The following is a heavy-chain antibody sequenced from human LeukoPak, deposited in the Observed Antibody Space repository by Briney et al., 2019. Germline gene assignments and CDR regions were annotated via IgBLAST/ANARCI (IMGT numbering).Heavy chain of an antibody. CDR1: GFTFSNYN. CDR2: ITSASSYI. CDR3: GRGSRLYSSRMDV. D-gene: IGHD2-8*01. Sequence: GGSLRLSCAASGFTFSNYNMNWVRQAPGKGLEGVSSITSASSYIHYTDSVKGRFTISRDNAKNSLYLQMSGLRAEDTAVYYCGRGSRLYSSRMDVWGQGTTVTVSS. J-gene: IGHJ6*02. V-gene: IGHV3-21*04.